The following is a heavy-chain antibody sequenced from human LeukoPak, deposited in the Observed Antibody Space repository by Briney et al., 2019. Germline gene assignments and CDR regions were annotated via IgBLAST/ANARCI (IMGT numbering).Heavy chain of an antibody. Sequence: GGSLSLSCAASGFTFSSYSMNWIRQAPGKGLEWVSSISSSSSYIYYADSVKCPFTMSRDNAKHSLYLQMNSLRAEDTAVYYCASSGGRSFLSWFDPWGEGTLVTVSS. CDR3: ASSGGRSFLSWFDP. D-gene: IGHD2-15*01. J-gene: IGHJ5*02. CDR2: ISSSSSYI. V-gene: IGHV3-21*01. CDR1: GFTFSSYS.